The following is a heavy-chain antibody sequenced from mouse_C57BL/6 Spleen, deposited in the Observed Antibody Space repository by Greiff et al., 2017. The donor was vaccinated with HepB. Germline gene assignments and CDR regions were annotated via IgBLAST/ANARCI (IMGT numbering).Heavy chain of an antibody. J-gene: IGHJ2*01. D-gene: IGHD3-2*02. Sequence: QVQLQQPGAELVRPGSSVKLSCKASGYTFTSYWMHWVKQRPIQGLEWIGNIDPSDSETHYNQKFKDKATLTVDKSSSTAYMQLSSLTSEDSAVYYCARLAQATFYFDYWGQGTTLTVSS. CDR2: IDPSDSET. CDR1: GYTFTSYW. CDR3: ARLAQATFYFDY. V-gene: IGHV1-52*01.